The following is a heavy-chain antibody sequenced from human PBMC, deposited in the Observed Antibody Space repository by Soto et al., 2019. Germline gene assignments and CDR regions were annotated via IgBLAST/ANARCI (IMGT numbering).Heavy chain of an antibody. CDR3: AKDATAVNGVWDPFDM. CDR1: GFTFSAYA. Sequence: EVQLLESGGGVVHPGGSLRLSCAASGFTFSAYAMSWVRQAPGKGLQWVSGVGGSDTDKHYADSVRGRFTVSRDNSKNTLYLQMNSLRADDTAVYYCAKDATAVNGVWDPFDMWGQGTEVTVSS. D-gene: IGHD2-8*01. J-gene: IGHJ3*02. V-gene: IGHV3-23*01. CDR2: VGGSDTDK.